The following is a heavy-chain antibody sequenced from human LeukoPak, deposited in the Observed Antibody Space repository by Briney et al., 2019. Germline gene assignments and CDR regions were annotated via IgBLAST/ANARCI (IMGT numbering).Heavy chain of an antibody. CDR2: IYYSGST. J-gene: IGHJ4*02. V-gene: IGHV4-59*01. Sequence: PSETLSLTCTVSGGSISSYYWSWIRQPPGKGLEWIGYIYYSGSTNYNPSLKSRVTISVDTSKNQFSLKLSSVTAADTAVYYCARVYCSGSSCYLDYWGQGTLVTVSS. D-gene: IGHD2-15*01. CDR3: ARVYCSGSSCYLDY. CDR1: GGSISSYY.